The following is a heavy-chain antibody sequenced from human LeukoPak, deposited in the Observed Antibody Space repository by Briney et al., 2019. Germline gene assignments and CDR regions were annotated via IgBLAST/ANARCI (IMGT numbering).Heavy chain of an antibody. D-gene: IGHD1-26*01. J-gene: IGHJ4*02. V-gene: IGHV3-53*01. Sequence: GGSLRLSCAASGFIISSDYMSWVRQGPGKGLEWVSVIYSGGTTYYADSVKGRFTISRDKSKNTLYLQMNSLRAEDRAVYYCARLPIVGATRVDYWGQGTLVTVSS. CDR3: ARLPIVGATRVDY. CDR1: GFIISSDY. CDR2: IYSGGTT.